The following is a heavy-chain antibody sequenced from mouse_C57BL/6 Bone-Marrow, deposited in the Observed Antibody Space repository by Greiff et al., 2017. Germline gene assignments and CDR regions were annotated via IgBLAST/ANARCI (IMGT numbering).Heavy chain of an antibody. CDR3: ARDLYGSSYQFAY. Sequence: EVQLVESGGGLVKPGGSLKLSCAASGFTFPSYAMSWVRQTPEKRLEWVATVSDGGSYTYYPDNVKRRFTISRDNTKNNLYLQMSHLKSEDTAMYYCARDLYGSSYQFAYWGQGTLVTVSA. J-gene: IGHJ3*01. CDR2: VSDGGSYT. D-gene: IGHD1-1*01. CDR1: GFTFPSYA. V-gene: IGHV5-4*01.